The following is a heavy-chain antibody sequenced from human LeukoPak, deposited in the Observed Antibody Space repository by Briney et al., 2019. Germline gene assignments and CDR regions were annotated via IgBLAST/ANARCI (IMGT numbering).Heavy chain of an antibody. CDR2: ISGSGGST. D-gene: IGHD6-13*01. CDR3: ATLRYSSSWPDAFDI. Sequence: GGSLRLSCAASGFTFSSYAMSWVRQAPGKGLEWVSAISGSGGSTYYADSVKGRFTISRDNSKTTLYLQMNSLRAEDTAVYYCATLRYSSSWPDAFDIWGQGTMVTVSS. V-gene: IGHV3-23*01. J-gene: IGHJ3*02. CDR1: GFTFSSYA.